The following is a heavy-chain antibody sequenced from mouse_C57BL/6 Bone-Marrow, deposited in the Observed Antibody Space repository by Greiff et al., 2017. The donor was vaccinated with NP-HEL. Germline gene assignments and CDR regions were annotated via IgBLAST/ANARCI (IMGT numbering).Heavy chain of an antibody. Sequence: VQLQQSGPELVKPGASVKISCKASGYSFTGYFMNWVMQSHGKSLEWIGRINPYNGDTFYNQKFKGKATLTVDKSSSTAHMELRRLTSEDSAVYDCGREGRRRGVNYWGQSTTLTVSS. V-gene: IGHV1-20*01. CDR2: INPYNGDT. J-gene: IGHJ2*01. CDR1: GYSFTGYF. CDR3: GREGRRRGVNY. D-gene: IGHD1-2*01.